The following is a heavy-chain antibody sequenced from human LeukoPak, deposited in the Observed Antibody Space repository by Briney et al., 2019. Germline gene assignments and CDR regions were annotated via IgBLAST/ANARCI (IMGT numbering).Heavy chain of an antibody. D-gene: IGHD5-18*01. V-gene: IGHV4-59*01. CDR2: IYSSGST. CDR1: GDPINSYY. J-gene: IGHJ2*01. Sequence: SETLSLTCTVSGDPINSYYWSWIRQPPGKGLEWVGHIYSSGSTNYNPSPKNRVTISITAPKNQSPLKRTSGTAADRAVYYCARTACARFFDLWGRGTLVTVSS. CDR3: ARTACARFFDL.